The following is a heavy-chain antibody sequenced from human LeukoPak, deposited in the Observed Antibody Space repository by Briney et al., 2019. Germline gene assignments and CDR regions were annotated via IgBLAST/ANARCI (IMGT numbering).Heavy chain of an antibody. CDR2: IYHSGST. D-gene: IGHD3-10*01. CDR1: GGSISSSNW. CDR3: ARDGRGPTRESLDY. J-gene: IGHJ4*02. V-gene: IGHV4-4*02. Sequence: PSETPSLTCAVSGGSISSSNWWSWVRQPPGKGLEWIGEIYHSGSTNYNPSLKSRVTISVDKSKNQFSLKLSSVTAADTAVYYCARDGRGPTRESLDYWGQGTLVTVSS.